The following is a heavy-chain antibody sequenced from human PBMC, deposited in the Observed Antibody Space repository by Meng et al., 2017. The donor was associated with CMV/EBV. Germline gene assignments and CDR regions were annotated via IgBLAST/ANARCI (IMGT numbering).Heavy chain of an antibody. D-gene: IGHD3-3*01. CDR3: ARDGAGRITIFGVVQGGGMDV. CDR2: IIPIFGTA. V-gene: IGHV1-69*05. Sequence: SVKVSCKASGGTFSSYAISWVRQAPGQGLEWMGGIIPIFGTANYAQKFQGRVTITTDESTSTAYMELSSLRSEDTAVDYCARDGAGRITIFGVVQGGGMDVWGQGTTVTVSS. J-gene: IGHJ6*02. CDR1: GGTFSSYA.